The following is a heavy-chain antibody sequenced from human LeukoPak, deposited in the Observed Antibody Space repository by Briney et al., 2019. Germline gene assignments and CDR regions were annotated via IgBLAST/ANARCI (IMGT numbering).Heavy chain of an antibody. D-gene: IGHD2-8*01. Sequence: PSETLSLTCTVSGDSVSSSSHYWGWIRHPPGKGLGWIGRIYYSGSTYYNPSLKSRVTMSVDTSKNQFSLRLSSVTAADTAVYYCARSLGYCTDGVCYNRYYFDFWGQGTLVTVSS. CDR2: IYYSGST. V-gene: IGHV4-39*01. CDR3: ARSLGYCTDGVCYNRYYFDF. J-gene: IGHJ4*02. CDR1: GDSVSSSSHY.